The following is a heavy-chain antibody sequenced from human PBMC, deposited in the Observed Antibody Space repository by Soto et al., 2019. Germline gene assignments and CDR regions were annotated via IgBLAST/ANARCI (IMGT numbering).Heavy chain of an antibody. CDR1: GYRFTNYW. J-gene: IGHJ6*02. V-gene: IGHV5-10-1*01. D-gene: IGHD6-6*01. Sequence: GESLKISCQGSGYRFTNYWITWVRQMPGKGLEWMGRIDPSDSYINYSPSFQGHVTISADTSISTAYLQWSSLEASDTAIYYCARRRDISSYYHYYFYGMDVWGQGTKVTVS. CDR2: IDPSDSYI. CDR3: ARRRDISSYYHYYFYGMDV.